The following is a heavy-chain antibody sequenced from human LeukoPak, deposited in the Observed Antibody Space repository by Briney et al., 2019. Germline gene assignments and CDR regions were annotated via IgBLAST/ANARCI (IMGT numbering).Heavy chain of an antibody. CDR2: ISSSSSSYSYT. Sequence: PGGPLRLSCAASGFTFSSYSMHWVRQAPGKGLEWVSSISSSSSSYSYTYYADSVKGRFTISRDNSKNTLYLQMNSLRAEDTAVYYCVGSGWYGYFDYWGQGTLVTVSS. CDR3: VGSGWYGYFDY. D-gene: IGHD6-19*01. V-gene: IGHV3-21*04. CDR1: GFTFSSYS. J-gene: IGHJ4*02.